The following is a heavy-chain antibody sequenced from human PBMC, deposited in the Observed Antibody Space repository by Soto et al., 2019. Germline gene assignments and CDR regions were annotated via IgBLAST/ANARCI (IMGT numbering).Heavy chain of an antibody. CDR3: ARGMLQWYYFDD. V-gene: IGHV4-59*01. Sequence: SETLSLTCTVSGGSISSYYWSWIRQPPGKGLEWIGYIYYSGSTNYNPSLKSRVTISVDTSKNQFSLKLSSVTAADTAVYYCARGMLQWYYFDDWGQGTLVTVTS. D-gene: IGHD2-8*01. CDR1: GGSISSYY. J-gene: IGHJ4*02. CDR2: IYYSGST.